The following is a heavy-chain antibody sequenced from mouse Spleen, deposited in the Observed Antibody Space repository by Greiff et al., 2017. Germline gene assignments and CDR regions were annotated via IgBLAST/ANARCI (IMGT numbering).Heavy chain of an antibody. CDR3: TRSDYGDYFDY. CDR2: IYPGNSDT. CDR1: GYPFTSYW. D-gene: IGHD1-1*01. J-gene: IGHJ2*01. Sequence: SGTVLARPGASVKMSCKASGYPFTSYWVHWVKQRPGQGLEWIGAIYPGNSDTSYNQKFKGKAKLTAVTSTSTAYMELSSLTNEDSAVYYCTRSDYGDYFDYWGQGTTLTVSS. V-gene: IGHV1-5*01.